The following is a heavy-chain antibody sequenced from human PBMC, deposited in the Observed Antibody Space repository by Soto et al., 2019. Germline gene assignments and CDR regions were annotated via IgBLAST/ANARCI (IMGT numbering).Heavy chain of an antibody. D-gene: IGHD4-17*01. CDR2: ISSSGSTI. V-gene: IGHV3-11*01. Sequence: QVQLVESGGGLVKPGGSLRLSCAASGFTFSDYYMSWIRQAPGRGLEWVSYISSSGSTIYYADSVKGRFTISRDNAKKPLYLQMNSPGAEDTGVDLWGRGDYGGFELVWGFWGQGTLVTVSS. CDR3: GRGDYGGFELVWGF. J-gene: IGHJ4*02. CDR1: GFTFSDYY.